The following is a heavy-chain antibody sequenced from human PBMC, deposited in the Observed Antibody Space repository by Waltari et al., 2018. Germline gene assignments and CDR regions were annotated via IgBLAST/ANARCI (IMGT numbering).Heavy chain of an antibody. Sequence: QVQLQESGPGLVKPSETLSLTCTVSGGSVTSGTSFWNWIRQSPGRGLEWVGYVHHTGSTRYNPSLRSRVTMSADTSKNQFSLKLTSVTAADTAVYYCVKATYCSGECYFYFDNWGQGTLVTVSS. J-gene: IGHJ4*02. CDR2: VHHTGST. V-gene: IGHV4-61*01. CDR1: GGSVTSGTSF. D-gene: IGHD2-21*01. CDR3: VKATYCSGECYFYFDN.